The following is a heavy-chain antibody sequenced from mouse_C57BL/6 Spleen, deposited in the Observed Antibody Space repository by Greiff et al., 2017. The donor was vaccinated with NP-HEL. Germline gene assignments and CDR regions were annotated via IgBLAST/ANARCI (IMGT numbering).Heavy chain of an antibody. Sequence: QVQLQQSGAELVKPGASVKISCKASGYAFSSYWMNWVKQRPGKGLEWIGQIYPGDGDTNYNGKFKGKATLTADKSSSPAYMQLSRLTSEDSAVYCGARYYGSSYFDYWGQGTTLTVSS. V-gene: IGHV1-80*01. CDR1: GYAFSSYW. CDR2: IYPGDGDT. D-gene: IGHD1-1*01. J-gene: IGHJ2*01. CDR3: ARYYGSSYFDY.